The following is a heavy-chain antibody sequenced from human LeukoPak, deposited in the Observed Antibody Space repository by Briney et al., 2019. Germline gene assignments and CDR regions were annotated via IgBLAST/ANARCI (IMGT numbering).Heavy chain of an antibody. V-gene: IGHV3-23*01. Sequence: GSLRLSCAASGFTFSSYAMTWVRQAPEKGLQWVSTISTSGRATYYADSVEGRFTISRDNSKNTLYLQMNSLRADDTAVYYCAKARGSSVYEQFDYWGQGTQVTVSP. J-gene: IGHJ4*02. D-gene: IGHD5/OR15-5a*01. CDR3: AKARGSSVYEQFDY. CDR2: ISTSGRAT. CDR1: GFTFSSYA.